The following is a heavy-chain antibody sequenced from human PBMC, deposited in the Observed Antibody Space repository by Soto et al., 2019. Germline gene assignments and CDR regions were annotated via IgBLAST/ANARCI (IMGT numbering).Heavy chain of an antibody. Sequence: PSETLSLTCAVSGGSISSGGYSWSWIRQPPGKGLEWIGNIYHSGSTYHNPSLKSRVTISVDRSKNQFSLKLSSVTAADTAVYYCASGLVTTLHYWGQGTLVTVSS. CDR3: ASGLVTTLHY. CDR2: IYHSGST. CDR1: GGSISSGGYS. V-gene: IGHV4-30-2*01. J-gene: IGHJ4*02. D-gene: IGHD4-17*01.